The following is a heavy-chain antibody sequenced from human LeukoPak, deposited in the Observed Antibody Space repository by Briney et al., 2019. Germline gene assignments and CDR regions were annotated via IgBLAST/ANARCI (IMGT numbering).Heavy chain of an antibody. CDR3: ARVRLGVPTAKGYFDY. D-gene: IGHD2-2*01. Sequence: GGSLRLSCAASGFTFGSYSMNWVRQAPGKGLEWFSYISSSSNTIYYGDSVKGRFTISRDNAKNSLYLQMNSLRADDSAVYYCARVRLGVPTAKGYFDYWGQGTLVTVSS. CDR1: GFTFGSYS. J-gene: IGHJ4*02. V-gene: IGHV3-48*04. CDR2: ISSSSNTI.